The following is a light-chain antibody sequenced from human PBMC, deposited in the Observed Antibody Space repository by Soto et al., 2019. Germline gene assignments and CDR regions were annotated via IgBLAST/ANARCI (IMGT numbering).Light chain of an antibody. CDR1: QNIDNF. CDR3: QQTYSPPRT. V-gene: IGKV1-39*01. J-gene: IGKJ4*01. CDR2: ASS. Sequence: DIQMTQSPSSLSASVGDRVTITCRAGQNIDNFLNWYLQKPGEAPKLLIYASSTLHSGVSSRFSGSGSGTDFTLSISSLQPEDFATYYGQQTYSPPRTFGGGTKV.